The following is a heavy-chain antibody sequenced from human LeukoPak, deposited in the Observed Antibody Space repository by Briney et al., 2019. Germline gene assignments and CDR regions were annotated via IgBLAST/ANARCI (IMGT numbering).Heavy chain of an antibody. CDR2: IYMTGST. V-gene: IGHV4-59*13. CDR3: ARVRIGETSYDASDV. D-gene: IGHD1-26*01. CDR1: GGSISSYY. Sequence: SETLSLTCPVTGGSISSYYWTWIGQPRGKGRAGIGDIYMTGSTNYNPYLKSRVTISVDTSKTKFSLRLSSVTAADTAVYYCARVRIGETSYDASDVWGLGTMVTVSS. J-gene: IGHJ3*01.